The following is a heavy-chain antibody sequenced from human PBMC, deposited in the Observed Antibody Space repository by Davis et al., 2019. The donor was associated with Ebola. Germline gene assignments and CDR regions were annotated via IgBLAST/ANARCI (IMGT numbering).Heavy chain of an antibody. CDR1: GYTFTIYG. D-gene: IGHD3-10*01. CDR2: ISAYNGNT. CDR3: AREGVWFGELLSYYFDY. Sequence: ASVKVSCKASGYTFTIYGISWVRQAPGQGLEWMGWISAYNGNTNYAQKLQGRVTMTTDTSTSTAYMELSSLRSEDTAVYYCAREGVWFGELLSYYFDYWGQGTLVTVSS. J-gene: IGHJ4*02. V-gene: IGHV1-18*01.